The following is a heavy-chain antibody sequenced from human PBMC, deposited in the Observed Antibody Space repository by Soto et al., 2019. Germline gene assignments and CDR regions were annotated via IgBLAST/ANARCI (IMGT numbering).Heavy chain of an antibody. V-gene: IGHV1-3*01. CDR3: ARGLNGYLHYFDY. Sequence: QVQLVQSGAEVKKPGASVKVSCKASGYTFTSYAMHWVRQAPGQRLEWMGWINAGNGNTKYSQKFQGRVTITRDTSASTAYMELSSLRSEGTAVYYCARGLNGYLHYFDYWGQGTLVPVSS. CDR2: INAGNGNT. CDR1: GYTFTSYA. J-gene: IGHJ4*02. D-gene: IGHD5-18*01.